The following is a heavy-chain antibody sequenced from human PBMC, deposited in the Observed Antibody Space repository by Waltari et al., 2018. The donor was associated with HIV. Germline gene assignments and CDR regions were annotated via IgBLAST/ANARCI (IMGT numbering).Heavy chain of an antibody. V-gene: IGHV4-30-2*01. CDR2: IYHSGST. CDR3: ARGRFGGPGYAFDI. J-gene: IGHJ3*02. Sequence: QLQLQESGSGLVKPSQTLSLTCAVSGGSISSGGYSWSWIRQPPGKGLEWSGYIYHSGSTYYNPSLKSRVTISVDRSKNQFSLKLSSVTAADTAVYYCARGRFGGPGYAFDIWGQGTMVTVSS. CDR1: GGSISSGGYS. D-gene: IGHD3-10*01.